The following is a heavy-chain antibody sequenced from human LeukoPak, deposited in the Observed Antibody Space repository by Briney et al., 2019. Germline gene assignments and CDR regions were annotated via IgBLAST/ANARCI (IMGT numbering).Heavy chain of an antibody. D-gene: IGHD3-3*01. CDR1: GGSFSGYY. V-gene: IGHV4-34*01. CDR3: ARGSSENYDFWSGYSGYYYYMDV. CDR2: INHSGST. J-gene: IGHJ6*03. Sequence: PSETLSLTCAVYGGSFSGYYWSWIRQPPGKGLEWIGEINHSGSTNYNPSLKSRVTISVDTSKNQFSLKLSSVTAADTAVYYCARGSSENYDFWSGYSGYYYYMDVWGKGTTVTVSS.